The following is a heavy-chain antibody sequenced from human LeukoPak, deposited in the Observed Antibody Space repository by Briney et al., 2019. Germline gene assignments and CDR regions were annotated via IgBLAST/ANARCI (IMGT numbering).Heavy chain of an antibody. CDR2: INTNTGNP. CDR3: AGVGRYSSSWTGDYYYYYMDV. D-gene: IGHD6-13*01. J-gene: IGHJ6*03. CDR1: GYTFTSYA. Sequence: ASVKVSCKASGYTFTSYAMNWVRQAPGQGLEWMGWINTNTGNPTYAQGFTGRFVFSLDTSVSTAYLQISSLKAEDTAVYYCAGVGRYSSSWTGDYYYYYMDVWGKGTTVTVSS. V-gene: IGHV7-4-1*02.